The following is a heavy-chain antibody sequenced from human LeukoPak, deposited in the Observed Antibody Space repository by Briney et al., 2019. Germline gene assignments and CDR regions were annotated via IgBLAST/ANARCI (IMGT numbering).Heavy chain of an antibody. V-gene: IGHV3-9*01. CDR1: GITFDEYA. J-gene: IGHJ4*02. D-gene: IGHD6-19*01. Sequence: PGRSLRLSCAAPGITFDEYAMNWVRQAPGKGLEWVSNINWNTGVIVYADSVKGRFTVSRDNAKTSLFLQMNSLRAEDTALYYCAMESRIAVAAIDYWGQGTLVTVSS. CDR3: AMESRIAVAAIDY. CDR2: INWNTGVI.